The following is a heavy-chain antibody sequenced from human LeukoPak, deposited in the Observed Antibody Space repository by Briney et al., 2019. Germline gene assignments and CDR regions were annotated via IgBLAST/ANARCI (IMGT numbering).Heavy chain of an antibody. D-gene: IGHD3-22*01. J-gene: IGHJ4*02. CDR1: GFTFGSYA. CDR2: ISPSGDRT. V-gene: IGHV3-23*01. CDR3: AIMHGYYDGSGYWVQ. Sequence: GGSLRLSCAASGFTFGSYAMSWVRQAPGKGLEWVSFISPSGDRTSNADSVEGRFTISRDNPRNTMYLQMNSLRDEDTAVYYCAIMHGYYDGSGYWVQWGQGTLVTVSS.